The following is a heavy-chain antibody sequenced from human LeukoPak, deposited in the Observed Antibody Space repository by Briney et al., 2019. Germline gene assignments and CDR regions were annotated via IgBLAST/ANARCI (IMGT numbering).Heavy chain of an antibody. CDR1: GGSFSGYY. CDR3: ARARLATDY. J-gene: IGHJ4*02. D-gene: IGHD1-1*01. CDR2: INHSGST. V-gene: IGHV4-34*01. Sequence: SETQSLTCAVYGGSFSGYYWSWIRQPPGKGLEWIGEINHSGSTNYNPTLKSRVTISVDTSKNQFSLKLSSVTAADTAVYYCARARLATDYWGQGTLVTVSS.